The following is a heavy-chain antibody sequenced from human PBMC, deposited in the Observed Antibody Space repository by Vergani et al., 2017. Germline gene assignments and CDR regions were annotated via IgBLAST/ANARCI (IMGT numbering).Heavy chain of an antibody. CDR1: GFTFSSYG. J-gene: IGHJ4*02. V-gene: IGHV3-30*18. CDR2: ISYDGSNK. CDR3: AKVLLLTTVTTGEFDY. Sequence: QVQLVESGGGVVQPGRSLRLSCAASGFTFSSYGMHWVRQAPGKGLEWVAVISYDGSNKYYADSVKGRFTISRDNSKNTLYLQMNSLRAEDTAVYYCAKVLLLTTVTTGEFDYWGQGTLVTVSS. D-gene: IGHD4-17*01.